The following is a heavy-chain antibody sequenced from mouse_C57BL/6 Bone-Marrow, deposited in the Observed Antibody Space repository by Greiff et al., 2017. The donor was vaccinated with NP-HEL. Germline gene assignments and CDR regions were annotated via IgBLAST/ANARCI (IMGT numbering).Heavy chain of an antibody. CDR1: GFTFSDYY. Sequence: EVKLVESGGGLVQPGGSLKLSCAASGFTFSDYYMYWVRQTPEKRLEWVAYISNGGGSTYYPDTVKGRFTISRDNAKNTLYLQMSRLKSEDTAMYYCARLRVLRREAMDYWGQGTSVTVSS. J-gene: IGHJ4*01. CDR3: ARLRVLRREAMDY. CDR2: ISNGGGST. D-gene: IGHD1-1*01. V-gene: IGHV5-12*01.